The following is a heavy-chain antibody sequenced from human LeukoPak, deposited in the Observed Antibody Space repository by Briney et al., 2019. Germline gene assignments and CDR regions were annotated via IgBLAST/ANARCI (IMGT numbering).Heavy chain of an antibody. CDR2: INPNSGGT. CDR1: GYTFTGYY. Sequence: ASVKVSCKASGYTFTGYYMHWVRQAPGQGLDWMGRINPNSGGTNYAQKFQGRVTMTRDTSISTAYMELSSLRSDDTAVYYCAAIQQQLALDAFDIWGQGTMVTVSS. CDR3: AAIQQQLALDAFDI. V-gene: IGHV1-2*06. D-gene: IGHD6-13*01. J-gene: IGHJ3*02.